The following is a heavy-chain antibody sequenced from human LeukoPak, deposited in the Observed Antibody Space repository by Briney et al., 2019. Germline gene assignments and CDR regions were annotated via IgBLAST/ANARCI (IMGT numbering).Heavy chain of an antibody. Sequence: SETLSLTCTVSGGSISSNSYFWGWIRQPPGKGLEWIGIIHYSGSIYYSPSLKSRLSISIDTSNNQFSLKLSSVTAAPAARYYCARGLHTRYYYYYMDVWGKGTTVTVSS. CDR3: ARGLHTRYYYYYMDV. D-gene: IGHD1-26*01. CDR2: IHYSGSI. J-gene: IGHJ6*03. CDR1: GGSISSNSYF. V-gene: IGHV4-39*01.